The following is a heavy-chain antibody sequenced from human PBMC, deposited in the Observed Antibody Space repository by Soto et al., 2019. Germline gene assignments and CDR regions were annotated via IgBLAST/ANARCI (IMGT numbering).Heavy chain of an antibody. CDR3: ARFYGYAFEV. V-gene: IGHV4-39*01. Sequence: QLQLQESGPGLVKPSETLSLTCSVSGGSITTSSYNWDWIRQPPGKGLEWIGTIYYDGSTSYNPPLNSQVTSSRDTSKKPFALHVKSVTAADTAVYCCARFYGYAFEVWGRGPVVPVSS. CDR2: IYYDGST. CDR1: GGSITTSSYN. J-gene: IGHJ3*01. D-gene: IGHD3-10*01.